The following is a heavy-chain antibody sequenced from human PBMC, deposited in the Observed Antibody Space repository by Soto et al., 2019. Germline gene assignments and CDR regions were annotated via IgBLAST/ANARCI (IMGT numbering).Heavy chain of an antibody. D-gene: IGHD3-22*01. CDR2: IIPSFGTA. CDR3: AYYYDSSGYFGAFDI. Sequence: QVQLVQSGAEVKKPGSSVKVSCKASGGTFSSYAISWVRQAPGQGLEWMGGIIPSFGTAHYAQKFQGRVTITADESTSTAYMELSSLRSEDTAVYYCAYYYDSSGYFGAFDIWGQGTMVTVSS. J-gene: IGHJ3*02. CDR1: GGTFSSYA. V-gene: IGHV1-69*01.